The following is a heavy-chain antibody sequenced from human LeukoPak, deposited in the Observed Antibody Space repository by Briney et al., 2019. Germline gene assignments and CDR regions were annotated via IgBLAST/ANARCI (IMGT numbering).Heavy chain of an antibody. CDR3: ARVRSDTAMVYFDY. CDR1: GGSISSYY. Sequence: SETLSLTCTVSGGSISSYYWSWIRQPAGKGLEWIGRIYTSGSTNYNPSLKSRVTMSVDTSKNQFSLKLSSVTAADTAVYYCARVRSDTAMVYFDYWGQGTLVTVSS. D-gene: IGHD5-18*01. CDR2: IYTSGST. V-gene: IGHV4-4*07. J-gene: IGHJ4*02.